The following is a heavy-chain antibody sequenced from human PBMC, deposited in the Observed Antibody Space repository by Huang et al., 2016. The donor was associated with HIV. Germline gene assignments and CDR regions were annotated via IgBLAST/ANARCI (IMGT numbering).Heavy chain of an antibody. CDR3: VRDPRIQSWLNYFDY. Sequence: FTFSSYWMHWVRQAPGKGLVWVSRINSDGSSSGYADSVKGRFTISRDNAKNTLYLQMNRLRAEDTAVYYCVRDPRIQSWLNYFDYWGQGTLVSVSS. V-gene: IGHV3-74*01. D-gene: IGHD3-22*01. J-gene: IGHJ4*02. CDR1: FTFSSYW. CDR2: INSDGSSS.